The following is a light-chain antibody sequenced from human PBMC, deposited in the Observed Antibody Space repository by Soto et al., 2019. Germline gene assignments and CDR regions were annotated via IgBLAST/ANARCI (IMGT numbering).Light chain of an antibody. Sequence: DIQMTQSPSSLSTSVGDRVTITCRASQTISNYLNWYQQKPGKAPKLLIYGASSLQSGVPSRFSGSRSGTDFSLTISSLQPEDFATYYCQQTYSTPYTFGQGTKVDIK. J-gene: IGKJ2*01. CDR1: QTISNY. V-gene: IGKV1-39*01. CDR2: GAS. CDR3: QQTYSTPYT.